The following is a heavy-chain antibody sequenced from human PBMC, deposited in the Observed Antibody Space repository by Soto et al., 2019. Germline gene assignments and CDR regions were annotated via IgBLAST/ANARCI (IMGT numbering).Heavy chain of an antibody. CDR3: ARRAPRGEWFPPYGMDV. V-gene: IGHV5-10-1*01. Sequence: LGESLKISCKGSGYSFTSYWISWVRQMPGKGLEWMGRIDPSDSYTNYSPSFQGHVTISADKSISTAYLQWSSLKASDTAMYYCARRAPRGEWFPPYGMDVWGQGTTVTVSS. CDR2: IDPSDSYT. CDR1: GYSFTSYW. J-gene: IGHJ6*02. D-gene: IGHD3-3*01.